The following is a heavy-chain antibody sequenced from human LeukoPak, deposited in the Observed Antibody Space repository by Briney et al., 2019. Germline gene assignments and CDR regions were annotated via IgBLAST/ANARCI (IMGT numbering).Heavy chain of an antibody. CDR2: INPHSGGT. CDR3: VREGNELLSKNFDY. J-gene: IGHJ4*02. Sequence: AASVKVSCKASGFTFTGYYIHWVRQAPGQGLEWMGYINPHSGGTNSPQKFQGRVTMTTDTSISAAYMELSSLKSDDTAMYYCVREGNELLSKNFDYWGQGTLVTVSS. CDR1: GFTFTGYY. V-gene: IGHV1-2*02. D-gene: IGHD2-21*02.